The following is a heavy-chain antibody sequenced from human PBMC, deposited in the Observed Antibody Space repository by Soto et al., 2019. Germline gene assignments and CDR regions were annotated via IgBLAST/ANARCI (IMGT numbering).Heavy chain of an antibody. Sequence: SETLSLTCTVSGGSISRYYWSWIRQPPGKGLEWIGYIYYSGSTNYNPSLKSRVTISVDTSRNQFSLKLSSVTAADTAVYYCARTVDGVTRYFEYWGQGTLVTVSS. CDR1: GGSISRYY. V-gene: IGHV4-59*01. D-gene: IGHD6-19*01. CDR2: IYYSGST. J-gene: IGHJ4*02. CDR3: ARTVDGVTRYFEY.